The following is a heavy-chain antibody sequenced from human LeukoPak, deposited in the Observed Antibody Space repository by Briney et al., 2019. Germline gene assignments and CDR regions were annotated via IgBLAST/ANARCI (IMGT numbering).Heavy chain of an antibody. D-gene: IGHD1-7*01. V-gene: IGHV3-64*01. J-gene: IGHJ6*03. CDR1: GFTFSSYA. Sequence: PGRSLRLSCPASGFTFSSYAMHWVRQAARNGLEYVSSISSNGGSTGYANSVKGRFIISRDNSKNTLYLQMGSLRAEDMAVYYCARDRLELLSRYYYYFMDVWGKGTTVTVSS. CDR3: ARDRLELLSRYYYYFMDV. CDR2: ISSNGGST.